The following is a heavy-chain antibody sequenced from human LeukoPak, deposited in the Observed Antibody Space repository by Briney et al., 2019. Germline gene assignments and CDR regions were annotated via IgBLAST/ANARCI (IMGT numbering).Heavy chain of an antibody. J-gene: IGHJ3*02. D-gene: IGHD2-15*01. Sequence: PSETLSLTCSVSGGSISTSNYHWGWIRQPPGKGLEWIGNIYYSGSTNYNPSLKSRVTISVDTSKNQFSLKLSSVTAADTAVYYCASKTEDLPADFDIWGQGTMVTVSS. CDR1: GGSISTSNYH. V-gene: IGHV4-39*01. CDR3: ASKTEDLPADFDI. CDR2: IYYSGST.